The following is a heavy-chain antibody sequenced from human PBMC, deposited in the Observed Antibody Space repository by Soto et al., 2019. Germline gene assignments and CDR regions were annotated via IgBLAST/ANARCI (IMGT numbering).Heavy chain of an antibody. D-gene: IGHD3-22*01. CDR1: GFTFNNYG. CDR3: SGGQYFGDY. Sequence: QVQLVESGGGVVQPGRSLRLSCGASGFTFNNYGMQWVRQAPGKGLEWVALISYDGSNKYYADSVKGRFTISRDNSKNTLYLQMNSLRTEDRAVYYCSGGQYFGDYWGQGTRVTVPS. J-gene: IGHJ4*02. CDR2: ISYDGSNK. V-gene: IGHV3-30*03.